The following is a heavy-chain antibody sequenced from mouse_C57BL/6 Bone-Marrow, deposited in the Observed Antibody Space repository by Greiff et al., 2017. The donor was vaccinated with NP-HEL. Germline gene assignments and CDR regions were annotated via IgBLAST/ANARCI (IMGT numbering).Heavy chain of an antibody. J-gene: IGHJ2*01. CDR3: ARRAQATRGSFDY. Sequence: EVQVVESGGDLVKPGGSLKLSCAASGFTFSSYGMSWVRQTPDKRLEWVATISSGGSYTYYPDSVKGRFTISRDNAKNTLYLQMSSLKSEDTAMYYCARRAQATRGSFDYWGQGTTLTVSS. CDR2: ISSGGSYT. CDR1: GFTFSSYG. V-gene: IGHV5-6*01. D-gene: IGHD3-2*02.